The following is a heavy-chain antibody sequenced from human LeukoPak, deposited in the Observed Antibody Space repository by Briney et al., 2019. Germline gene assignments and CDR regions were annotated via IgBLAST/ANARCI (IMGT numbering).Heavy chain of an antibody. V-gene: IGHV3-21*01. CDR2: ISSSSSYI. CDR3: ARDQGGSDIVVVPAAPGYYGMDV. D-gene: IGHD2-2*01. J-gene: IGHJ6*02. CDR1: GFTFSSYS. Sequence: GGSLRLSCAASGFTFSSYSMNWVRQAPGKGLEWVSSISSSSSYIYYADSVKGRFTISRDNAENSLYLQMNSLRAEDTAVYYCARDQGGSDIVVVPAAPGYYGMDVWGQGTTVTVSS.